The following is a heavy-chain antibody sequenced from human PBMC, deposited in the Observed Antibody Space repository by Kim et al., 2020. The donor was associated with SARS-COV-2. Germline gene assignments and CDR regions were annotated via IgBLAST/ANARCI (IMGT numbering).Heavy chain of an antibody. D-gene: IGHD6-6*01. V-gene: IGHV4-39*01. CDR3: ARRGRARYFDS. CDR2: T. Sequence: TYYHPALKSRVTTSVDTSKSQFSLNLTSVTAADTAVYFCARRGRARYFDSWGQGALVTVSS. J-gene: IGHJ4*02.